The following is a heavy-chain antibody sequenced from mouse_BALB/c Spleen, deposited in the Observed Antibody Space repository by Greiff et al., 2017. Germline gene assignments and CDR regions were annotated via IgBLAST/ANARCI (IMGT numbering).Heavy chain of an antibody. J-gene: IGHJ1*01. CDR3: AREGYGSYWYFDV. CDR1: GYTFTSYN. CDR2: IYPGNGDT. D-gene: IGHD1-1*01. V-gene: IGHV1-12*01. Sequence: LQQSGAELVKPGASVKMSCKASGYTFTSYNMHWVKQTPGQGLEWIGAIYPGNGDTSYNQKFKGKATLTADKSSSTAYMQLSSLTSEDSAVYYCAREGYGSYWYFDVWGAGTTVTVSS.